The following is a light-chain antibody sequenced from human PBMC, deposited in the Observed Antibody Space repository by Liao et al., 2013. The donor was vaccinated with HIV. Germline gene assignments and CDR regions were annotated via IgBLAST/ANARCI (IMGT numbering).Light chain of an antibody. V-gene: IGLV3-21*04. CDR2: YDT. Sequence: SYELSQPPSVSVSPGQTASITCSGDKLGRKYGCWYQQKPGQAPVLVIHYDTDRPSGIPERFFGSNSGNTATLTISRVEAGDEADYYCQVWDSSSDHCVFGTGTKVTVL. CDR1: KLGRKY. J-gene: IGLJ1*01. CDR3: QVWDSSSDHCV.